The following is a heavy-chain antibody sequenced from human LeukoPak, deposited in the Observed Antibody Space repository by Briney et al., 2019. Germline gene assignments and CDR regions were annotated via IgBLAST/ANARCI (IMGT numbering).Heavy chain of an antibody. CDR2: ISDSGGST. V-gene: IGHV3-23*01. CDR1: GITLSNYG. CDR3: AKRGLVIRVILVGFHKEAYYFDS. J-gene: IGHJ4*02. Sequence: GGSLRLSCAVSGITLSNYGMSWVRQAPGKGLEWVAGISDSGGSTNYADSVKGRFTISRDSPKNTLYLQMTSLRAEDTAVYFCAKRGLVIRVILVGFHKEAYYFDSWGQGALVTVSS. D-gene: IGHD3-22*01.